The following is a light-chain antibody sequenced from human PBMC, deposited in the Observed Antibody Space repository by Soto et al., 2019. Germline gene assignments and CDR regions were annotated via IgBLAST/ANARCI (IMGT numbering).Light chain of an antibody. V-gene: IGKV1-39*01. Sequence: DLQMTQSPSSLSASVGDRVTITCRASQTISSYLTWYQQKPGRAPKLLIYGTSSLQSGVPSRFSGSGSGTDFTLSISSLQPDDFATYYCQQSFSAPLTFGPGTRVDLK. CDR3: QQSFSAPLT. J-gene: IGKJ3*01. CDR2: GTS. CDR1: QTISSY.